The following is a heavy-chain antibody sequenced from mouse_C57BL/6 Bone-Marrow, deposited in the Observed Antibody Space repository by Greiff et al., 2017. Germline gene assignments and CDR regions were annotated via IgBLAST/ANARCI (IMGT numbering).Heavy chain of an antibody. V-gene: IGHV2-5*01. CDR3: AFSSYGYFDV. J-gene: IGHJ1*03. CDR1: GFSLTSYG. D-gene: IGHD1-1*01. CDR2: IWRGGST. Sequence: VKLMESGPGLVQPSQSLSITCTVSGFSLTSYGVHWVRQSPGKGLEWLGVIWRGGSTDYNAAFMSRLSITKDNSKSQVFFTMNSLQADDTAIYYCAFSSYGYFDVWGTGTTVTVSS.